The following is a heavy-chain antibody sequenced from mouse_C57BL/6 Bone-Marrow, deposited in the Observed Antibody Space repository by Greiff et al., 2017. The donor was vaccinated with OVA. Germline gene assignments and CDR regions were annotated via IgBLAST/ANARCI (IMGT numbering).Heavy chain of an antibody. CDR1: GYSITSGYY. J-gene: IGHJ4*01. CDR3: AREDLSMDY. V-gene: IGHV3-6*01. Sequence: EVKLQESGPGLVKPSQSLSLTCSVTGYSITSGYYWNWIRQFPGNKLEWMGYISYDGSNNYNPSLKNRISITRDTSKNQFFLKLNSVTTEDTATYYCAREDLSMDYWGQGTSVTVSS. CDR2: ISYDGSN.